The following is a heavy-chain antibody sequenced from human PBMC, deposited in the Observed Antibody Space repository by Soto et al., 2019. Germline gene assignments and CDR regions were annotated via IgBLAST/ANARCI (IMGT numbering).Heavy chain of an antibody. CDR1: GYTFISYG. V-gene: IGHV1-18*01. Sequence: HVQLVQSGAEVKKPGASLKVSCKASGYTFISYGVSWVRQAPGQGLEWLGWISPYNGNTNYAQKFQGRITMTTDTSTGTGYMDLRSLRTDATAVYYCARDQTKWLTDAFDIWGQGTMVVVSS. D-gene: IGHD5-12*01. J-gene: IGHJ3*02. CDR2: ISPYNGNT. CDR3: ARDQTKWLTDAFDI.